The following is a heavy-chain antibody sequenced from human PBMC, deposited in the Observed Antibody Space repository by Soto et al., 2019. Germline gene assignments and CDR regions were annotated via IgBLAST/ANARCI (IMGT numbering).Heavy chain of an antibody. Sequence: SETLSLTCTVSGGSISSYYWSWIRQPPGKGLEWIGYMYYSGSTNYNPSLKSRVTISIDTSKNQFSLKLTSVTAADTAVYYSVATTMAYYYGMDVWGQGTTVTVSS. J-gene: IGHJ6*02. D-gene: IGHD5-12*01. CDR1: GGSISSYY. CDR3: VATTMAYYYGMDV. V-gene: IGHV4-59*12. CDR2: MYYSGST.